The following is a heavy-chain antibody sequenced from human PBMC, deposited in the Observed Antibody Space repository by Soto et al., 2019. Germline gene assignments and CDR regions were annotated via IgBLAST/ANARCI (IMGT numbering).Heavy chain of an antibody. V-gene: IGHV1-18*01. J-gene: IGHJ5*02. CDR3: ATVLRGVVNWFDP. D-gene: IGHD3-10*01. CDR1: GDTFTNFG. Sequence: HLVQSGPEVKKPGASITVSCKTSGDTFTNFGLSWVRQAPGQGLEWMGWIATYNSNRNYAQNFQGRLTLTTDTSTRTAYMELKSLRYDDTGVYYCATVLRGVVNWFDPWGQGTLVTVSS. CDR2: IATYNSNR.